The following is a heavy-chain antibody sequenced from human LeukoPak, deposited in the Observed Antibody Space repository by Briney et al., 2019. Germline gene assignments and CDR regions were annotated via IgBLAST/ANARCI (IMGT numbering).Heavy chain of an antibody. Sequence: TGGSLRLSCAASGFTVSSNYMSWVRQAPGKGLEWVSIIYSGGGTYYADSVKGRFTISRDNSKNTLYPQMNSLRTEDTAVYYCVTGGNRYFDYWGQGTLVTVSS. D-gene: IGHD4-23*01. V-gene: IGHV3-66*02. CDR3: VTGGNRYFDY. CDR2: IYSGGGT. J-gene: IGHJ4*02. CDR1: GFTVSSNY.